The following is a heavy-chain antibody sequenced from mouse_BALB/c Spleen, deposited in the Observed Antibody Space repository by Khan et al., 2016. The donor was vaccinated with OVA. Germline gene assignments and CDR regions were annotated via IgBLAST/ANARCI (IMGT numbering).Heavy chain of an antibody. J-gene: IGHJ4*01. CDR1: GYTFTSYW. D-gene: IGHD1-1*01. CDR3: ARSNYYGSGLDAIDY. V-gene: IGHV1S41*01. CDR2: IAPGSGST. Sequence: DLVKPGASVKLSCKASGYTFTSYWINWIKQRTGQGLEWIGRIAPGSGSTSYNEMFKNKAILTVDTFSSTAYIQFSSLSSEDSAVFFCARSNYYGSGLDAIDYWGQGTSVTVSS.